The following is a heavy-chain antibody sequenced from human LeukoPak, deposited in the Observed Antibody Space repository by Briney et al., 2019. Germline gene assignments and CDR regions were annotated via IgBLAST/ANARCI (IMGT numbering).Heavy chain of an antibody. CDR3: ARDIRDSSGYYALRY. CDR2: ISSSSSTI. D-gene: IGHD3-22*01. CDR1: GFTFSSYS. Sequence: SGGSLRLSCAASGFTFSSYSMNWVRQAPGKGLEWVSYISSSSSTIYYADSVKGRFTISRDNAKNSLYLQMNSLRAEDTAVYYCARDIRDSSGYYALRYWGQGTLVIVSS. V-gene: IGHV3-48*04. J-gene: IGHJ4*02.